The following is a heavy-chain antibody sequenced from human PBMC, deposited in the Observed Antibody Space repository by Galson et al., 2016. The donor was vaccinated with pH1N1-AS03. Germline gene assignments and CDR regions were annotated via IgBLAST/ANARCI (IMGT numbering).Heavy chain of an antibody. CDR2: ITPKDDVT. J-gene: IGHJ3*02. Sequence: SVKVSCKASGYNFRDYYIHWVRQAPGQGLEWMGWITPKDDVTNSAPKFKGRVTITRDLSTSSAYLELKILTSDDTAVYFCAGDGGGIIDDGLDTWGQGTLVTVSS. D-gene: IGHD5-24*01. V-gene: IGHV1-2*02. CDR3: AGDGGGIIDDGLDT. CDR1: GYNFRDYY.